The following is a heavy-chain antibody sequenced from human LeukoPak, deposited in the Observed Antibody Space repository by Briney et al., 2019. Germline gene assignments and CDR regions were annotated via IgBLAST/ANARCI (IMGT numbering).Heavy chain of an antibody. CDR2: SGGGGRDT. Sequence: GGSLRLSCVGSGFTFRNHAMNWVRLAPGKGLEWISTSGGGGRDTYYGDSVKGRFTISRDNSKNTLYLQMNSLRAEDTAVYYCARDWGLYCSGGSCYPPSLCNWGQGTLVTVSS. D-gene: IGHD2-15*01. CDR3: ARDWGLYCSGGSCYPPSLCN. V-gene: IGHV3-23*01. J-gene: IGHJ4*02. CDR1: GFTFRNHA.